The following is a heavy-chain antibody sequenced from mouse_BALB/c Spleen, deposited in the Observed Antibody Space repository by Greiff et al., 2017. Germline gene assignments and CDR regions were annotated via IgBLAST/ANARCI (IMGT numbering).Heavy chain of an antibody. Sequence: EVKVVESGGGLVQPGGSRKLSCAASGFTFSDYGMAWVRQAPGKGPEWVAFISNLAYSIYYADTVTGRFTISRENAKNTLYLEMSSLRSEDTAMYYCASVWDGYYNFDYWGQGTTLTVSS. J-gene: IGHJ2*01. CDR2: ISNLAYSI. D-gene: IGHD2-3*01. V-gene: IGHV5-15*02. CDR3: ASVWDGYYNFDY. CDR1: GFTFSDYG.